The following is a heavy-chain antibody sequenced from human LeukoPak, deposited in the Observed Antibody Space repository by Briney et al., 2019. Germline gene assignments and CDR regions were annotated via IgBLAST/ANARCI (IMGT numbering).Heavy chain of an antibody. CDR1: GYTFTSYA. V-gene: IGHV1-3*01. CDR3: ARGGDYYDSSGYYSETGFDP. D-gene: IGHD3-22*01. Sequence: GASVKVSCKASGYTFTSYAMHWVRQAPGQRLEWMGWINAGNGNTKYSQKFQGRVIITRDTSASTAYMELSSLRSEDTAVYYCARGGDYYDSSGYYSETGFDPWGQGTLVTVSS. CDR2: INAGNGNT. J-gene: IGHJ5*02.